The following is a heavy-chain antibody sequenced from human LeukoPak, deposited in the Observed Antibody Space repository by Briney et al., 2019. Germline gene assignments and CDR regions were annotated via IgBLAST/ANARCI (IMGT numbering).Heavy chain of an antibody. J-gene: IGHJ4*02. D-gene: IGHD1-26*01. CDR1: GYTFTSYD. V-gene: IGHV1-8*01. CDR3: ARGTGRYWEDY. CDR2: MNPNSGNT. Sequence: ASVKVSCKASGYTFTSYDINWVRQATRQGLEWMGWMNPNSGNTGYAEKFQGRVSMTMNTSISTAYMELSSLRSEDTAVYYCARGTGRYWEDYWGQGTLVTVSS.